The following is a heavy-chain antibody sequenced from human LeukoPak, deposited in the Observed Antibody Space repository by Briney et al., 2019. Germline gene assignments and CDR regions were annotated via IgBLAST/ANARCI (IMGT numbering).Heavy chain of an antibody. CDR3: ARNLVAAWLDAFDI. D-gene: IGHD2-15*01. CDR2: IYYSGST. CDR1: GGSISSSSYY. V-gene: IGHV4-39*07. Sequence: SETLSLTCTVSGGSISSSSYYWGWIRQPPGKGLEWIGSIYYSGSTYYNPSLKSRVTISVDTSKNQFSLKLSSVTAADTAVYYCARNLVAAWLDAFDIWGQGTMVTVSS. J-gene: IGHJ3*02.